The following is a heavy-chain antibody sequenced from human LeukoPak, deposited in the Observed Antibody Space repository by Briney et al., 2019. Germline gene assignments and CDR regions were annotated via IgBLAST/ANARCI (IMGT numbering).Heavy chain of an antibody. Sequence: PSETLSLTFTVSGGSISSGGYYWSWIRQPPGKGLEWIGYIYHSGSTYYNPSLKSRVTISVDRSKNQFSLKLSSVTAADTAVYYCASADIVGDWFDPWGQGTLVTVSS. CDR1: GGSISSGGYY. V-gene: IGHV4-30-2*01. J-gene: IGHJ5*02. D-gene: IGHD2-15*01. CDR3: ASADIVGDWFDP. CDR2: IYHSGST.